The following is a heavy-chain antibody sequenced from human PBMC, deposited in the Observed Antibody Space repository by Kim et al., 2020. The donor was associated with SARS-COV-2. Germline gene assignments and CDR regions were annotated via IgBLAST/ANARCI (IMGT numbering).Heavy chain of an antibody. Sequence: KGRITISRDNSKNTLYLQMTSLRAEDTAVYYCAGDTTRRVVYYYYYGMDVWGQGTTVTVSS. V-gene: IGHV3-53*01. D-gene: IGHD3-3*01. CDR3: AGDTTRRVVYYYYYGMDV. J-gene: IGHJ6*02.